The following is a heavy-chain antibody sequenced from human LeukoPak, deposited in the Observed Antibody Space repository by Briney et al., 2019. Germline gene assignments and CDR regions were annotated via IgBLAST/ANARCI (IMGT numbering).Heavy chain of an antibody. V-gene: IGHV3-9*01. CDR1: GFTFDDYA. Sequence: GRSLRLSCAASGFTFDDYAMHWVRQAPGKGLEWVSGISWNSGSIEYADSVKGRFTISRDNANNSLSLQMNSLRVEDTALYYCAKDRIYYDTSGSYDYWGQGTLVTVSS. D-gene: IGHD3-22*01. CDR3: AKDRIYYDTSGSYDY. J-gene: IGHJ4*02. CDR2: ISWNSGSI.